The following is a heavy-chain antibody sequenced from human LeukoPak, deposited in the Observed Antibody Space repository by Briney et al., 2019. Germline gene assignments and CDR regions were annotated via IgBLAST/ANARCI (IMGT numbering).Heavy chain of an antibody. J-gene: IGHJ3*01. V-gene: IGHV3-23*01. CDR2: ISYDGNNA. CDR1: GFTFRGPA. Sequence: PGGSLRLSCVASGFTFRGPAMSWVRQAPGKGLDWVSLISYDGNNAYYADSVRGRFTISRDNSKDTLYLEMNSLRAEDTAIYYCARDIQLSTWGLGTMVTVSS. CDR3: ARDIQLST. D-gene: IGHD5-24*01.